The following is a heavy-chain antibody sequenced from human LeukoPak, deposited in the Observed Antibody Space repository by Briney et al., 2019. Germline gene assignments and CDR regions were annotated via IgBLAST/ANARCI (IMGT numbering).Heavy chain of an antibody. V-gene: IGHV3-23*01. D-gene: IGHD2-8*02. CDR1: GFTFSTFA. CDR2: IFPSGGEI. Sequence: GGSLRLSCEASGFTFSTFAMIWVREPPGKGLEWVSSIFPSGGEIHYADSVRGRFTISRDNSKSTLSLQMNSLRAEDTAIYYCATYRQVLLPFESWGQGTLVTVSS. CDR3: ATYRQVLLPFES. J-gene: IGHJ4*02.